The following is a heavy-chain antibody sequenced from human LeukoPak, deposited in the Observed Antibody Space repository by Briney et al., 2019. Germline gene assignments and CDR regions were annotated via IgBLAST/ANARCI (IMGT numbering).Heavy chain of an antibody. CDR2: INHSGST. J-gene: IGHJ4*02. Sequence: SETLSLTCTVSSGSISTSNYYWSWIRQPPGKGLEWIGEINHSGSTNYNPSLKSRVTISVDTSKNQFSLKLSSVTAADTAVYYCARRRISGWYAVWGQGTLVTVSS. CDR1: SGSISTSNYY. V-gene: IGHV4-39*07. CDR3: ARRRISGWYAV. D-gene: IGHD6-19*01.